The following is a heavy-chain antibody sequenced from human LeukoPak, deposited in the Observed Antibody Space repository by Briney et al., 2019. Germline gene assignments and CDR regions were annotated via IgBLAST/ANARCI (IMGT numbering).Heavy chain of an antibody. J-gene: IGHJ4*02. Sequence: SETLSLTCTVSGGSISSSSYYWGWIRQPPGKGLEWIGSIYYSGSTYYNPSLKSRVTISVDTSKNQFSLKLSSVTAADTAVYYCARDLTSVYDYVWGSYGGTYYFDYWGQGTLVTVSS. V-gene: IGHV4-39*07. CDR2: IYYSGST. CDR3: ARDLTSVYDYVWGSYGGTYYFDY. D-gene: IGHD3-16*01. CDR1: GGSISSSSYY.